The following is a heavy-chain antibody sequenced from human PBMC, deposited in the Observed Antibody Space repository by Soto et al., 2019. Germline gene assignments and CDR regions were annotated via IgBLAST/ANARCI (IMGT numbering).Heavy chain of an antibody. CDR1: GGTFSTYT. V-gene: IGHV1-69*04. CDR2: IIPIIGII. Sequence: SVKVSCKASGGTFSTYTITWVRQAPGEGLEWMGRIIPIIGIINYAQKFQGRVTISADKFTSTAYMELTGLRSDDTAVYYCARDGREWMHDWFDPWGQGTLVTVSS. CDR3: ARDGREWMHDWFDP. J-gene: IGHJ5*02. D-gene: IGHD3-3*01.